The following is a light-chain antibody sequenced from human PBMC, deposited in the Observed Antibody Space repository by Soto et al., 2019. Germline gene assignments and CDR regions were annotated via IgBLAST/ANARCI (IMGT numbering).Light chain of an antibody. V-gene: IGKV1-5*01. CDR2: DAS. CDR3: QQYDSYSPT. Sequence: DIQMTQSPSTLSASVGDRVTITCRASQSIGSWLAWYQQKPGKAPKFLIYDASNLEAGVPSRFSGSGYGTEFTLTISSLQPDDFATYYCQQYDSYSPTFGQGTKVEIK. CDR1: QSIGSW. J-gene: IGKJ1*01.